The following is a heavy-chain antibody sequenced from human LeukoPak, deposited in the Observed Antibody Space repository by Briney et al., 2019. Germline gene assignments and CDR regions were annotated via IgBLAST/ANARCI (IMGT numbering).Heavy chain of an antibody. D-gene: IGHD4-11*01. J-gene: IGHJ4*02. CDR2: IKQGGSEK. V-gene: IGHV3-7*01. Sequence: PGGSLRLSCAASGFTFGSYWMSWVRQAPGKGLEWVANIKQGGSEKYYVDSVKGRFTISRDNAKNSLYLQMNSLRAEDTAVYYCARGYGNYGYWGQGTLVAVSS. CDR3: ARGYGNYGY. CDR1: GFTFGSYW.